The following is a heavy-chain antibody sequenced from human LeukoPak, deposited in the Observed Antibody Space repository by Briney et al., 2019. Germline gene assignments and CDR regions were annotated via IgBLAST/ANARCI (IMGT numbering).Heavy chain of an antibody. V-gene: IGHV3-7*01. CDR2: IRQDGSEK. CDR3: ARDGMITIVAVVFSYYFDY. CDR1: GFTFVSYW. Sequence: GGSLRLSCAASGFTFVSYWVSWVRQAPGKGLEWVANIRQDGSEKYYVNSVKGRFTISRDNTKNSLYLQMNSLSAEDTAVYFGARDGMITIVAVVFSYYFDYWGQGNLVTVSS. J-gene: IGHJ4*02. D-gene: IGHD3-3*01.